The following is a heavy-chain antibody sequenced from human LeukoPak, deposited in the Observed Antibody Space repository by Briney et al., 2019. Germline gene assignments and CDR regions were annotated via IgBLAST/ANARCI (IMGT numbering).Heavy chain of an antibody. Sequence: GASVKVSCKASGYTFTGYDMHWVRQAPGQGRGWMGWINPNSGDTTSAQKFQGRVTMTRDTSISTAYMELSRLRFDDPAVFYCAGITGTTRYEAFDIWGQGPMVTVSS. J-gene: IGHJ3*02. CDR1: GYTFTGYD. CDR3: AGITGTTRYEAFDI. CDR2: INPNSGDT. D-gene: IGHD1-7*01. V-gene: IGHV1-2*02.